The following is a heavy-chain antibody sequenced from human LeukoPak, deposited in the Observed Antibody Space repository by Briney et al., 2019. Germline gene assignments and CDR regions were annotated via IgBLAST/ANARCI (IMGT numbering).Heavy chain of an antibody. J-gene: IGHJ4*02. Sequence: SETLSLTCSVSGDSITDYYWSWIRQPPGKGLEWIGYIYYSGSTNYNPSLKSRVTMSVDTSKNQFSLKLISVTAADTAVYYCARAYLSGRFEYWGQGALVTVSS. D-gene: IGHD6-19*01. V-gene: IGHV4-59*01. CDR3: ARAYLSGRFEY. CDR2: IYYSGST. CDR1: GDSITDYY.